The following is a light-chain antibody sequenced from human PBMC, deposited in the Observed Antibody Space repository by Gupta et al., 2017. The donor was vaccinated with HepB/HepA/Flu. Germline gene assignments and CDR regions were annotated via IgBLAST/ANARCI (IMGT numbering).Light chain of an antibody. J-gene: IGKJ4*01. V-gene: IGKV1-39*01. CDR1: QSISSY. CDR2: AAS. Sequence: IQMTQSPSSLSASVGDRVTITCRASQSISSYLNWYQQKPGKAPKLLIYAASSLQSGVPSRFSGSGSETDFTLTISSRQPEDFATYYCQQSYSTLALTFGGGSKVEI. CDR3: QQSYSTLALT.